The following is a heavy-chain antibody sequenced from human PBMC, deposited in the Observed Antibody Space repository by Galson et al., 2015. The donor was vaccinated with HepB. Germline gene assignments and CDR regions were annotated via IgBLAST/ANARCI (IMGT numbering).Heavy chain of an antibody. CDR2: ISAYNGNT. V-gene: IGHV1-18*01. CDR1: GYTFTSYG. CDR3: AREMNPEYYDPYFDY. D-gene: IGHD3-22*01. J-gene: IGHJ4*02. Sequence: SVKVSCKASGYTFTSYGISWVRQAPGQGLEWMGWISAYNGNTNYAQKLQGRVTMTTDTSTSTAYMELRSLRSDDTAVYYCAREMNPEYYDPYFDYWGQGTLVTVSS.